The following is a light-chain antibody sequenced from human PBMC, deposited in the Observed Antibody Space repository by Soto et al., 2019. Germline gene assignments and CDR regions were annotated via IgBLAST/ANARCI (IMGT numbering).Light chain of an antibody. Sequence: DIQMTQSPSSLSASVGDIVTITCRASQSISSYLNWYQQKPGKAPKLLIYAASSLQSGVPSSFSGSGSGTDFTLTISSLQPEDFATYYCQQSYSTLHTFGQGTKVEIK. CDR3: QQSYSTLHT. V-gene: IGKV1-39*01. CDR1: QSISSY. CDR2: AAS. J-gene: IGKJ1*01.